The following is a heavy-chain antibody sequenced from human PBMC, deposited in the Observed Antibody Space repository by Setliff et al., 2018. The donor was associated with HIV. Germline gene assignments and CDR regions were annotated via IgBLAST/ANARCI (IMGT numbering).Heavy chain of an antibody. CDR1: GASMSGFY. CDR3: ARDPGYTFGSTFHFDY. Sequence: SETLSLTCSVSGASMSGFYWNWIRQPAGKGLEWIGRIHSGGNTNHNPSLKSRITMSVDTSKNHFSLSLSSVTVADTAVYFCARDPGYTFGSTFHFDYWGQGTLVTVLL. J-gene: IGHJ4*02. V-gene: IGHV4-4*07. D-gene: IGHD5-18*01. CDR2: IHSGGNT.